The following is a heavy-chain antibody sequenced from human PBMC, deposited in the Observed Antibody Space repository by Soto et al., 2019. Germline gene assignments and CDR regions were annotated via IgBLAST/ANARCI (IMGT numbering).Heavy chain of an antibody. J-gene: IGHJ6*02. V-gene: IGHV4-30-4*01. Sequence: SETLSLTCTVSGGSIIRSDSYWSWIRQAPGKGLEWIGYINSAGRTYYNASLKSRLIFSLDTSKNQISLKLSSVTAADTAVYFCASFSALGKDCPVDVWGQGTTVT. D-gene: IGHD2-21*02. CDR3: ASFSALGKDCPVDV. CDR1: GGSIIRSDSY. CDR2: INSAGRT.